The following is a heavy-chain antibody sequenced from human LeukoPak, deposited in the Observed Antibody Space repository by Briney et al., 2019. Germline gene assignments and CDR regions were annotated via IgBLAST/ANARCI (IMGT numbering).Heavy chain of an antibody. J-gene: IGHJ5*02. CDR2: ISSNGGST. Sequence: GGSLRLSCAASGFTFSSYAMHWVRQAPGKGLEYVSAISSNGGSTYYANSAKGRFTISRDNSKNTLYLQMGSLRAEDMAVYYCARGPSSGYYYGWFDPWGQGTLVTVSS. V-gene: IGHV3-64*01. CDR3: ARGPSSGYYYGWFDP. CDR1: GFTFSSYA. D-gene: IGHD3-22*01.